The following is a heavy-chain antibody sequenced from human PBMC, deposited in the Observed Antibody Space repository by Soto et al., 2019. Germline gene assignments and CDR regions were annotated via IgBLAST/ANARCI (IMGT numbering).Heavy chain of an antibody. D-gene: IGHD2-2*01. CDR1: GYTFTSYG. CDR3: ARGRCSSTSCSLHYYYYYYMDV. CDR2: ISAYNGNT. Sequence: QVQLVQSGAEVKKPGASVKVSCKASGYTFTSYGISWVRQAPGQGLERMGWISAYNGNTNYAQKLQGRVSITTEKSTSTAYMELRSLRSDDTAVYYCARGRCSSTSCSLHYYYYYYMDVWGKGTTVTVSS. J-gene: IGHJ6*03. V-gene: IGHV1-18*01.